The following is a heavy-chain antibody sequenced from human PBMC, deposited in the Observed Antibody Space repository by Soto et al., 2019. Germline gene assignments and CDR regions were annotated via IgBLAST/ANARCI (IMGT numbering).Heavy chain of an antibody. CDR2: IWYDGSNK. J-gene: IGHJ6*03. CDR3: ARDSTESYYYYYMDV. CDR1: GFTFSSYG. V-gene: IGHV3-33*01. Sequence: QVQLVESGGGVVQPGRSLRLSCAASGFTFSSYGMHWVRQAPGKGLEWVAVIWYDGSNKYYADSVKGRFTISRDNSKNTRYLQMNSLRAEDTAVYYCARDSTESYYYYYMDVWGKGTTVTVSS.